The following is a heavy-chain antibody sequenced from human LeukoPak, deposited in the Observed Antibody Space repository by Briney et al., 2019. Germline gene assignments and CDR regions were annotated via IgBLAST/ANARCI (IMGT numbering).Heavy chain of an antibody. D-gene: IGHD6-6*01. CDR1: GFTFSGSA. CDR2: IRSKASSYAT. CDR3: TGQEYSSSPGDY. Sequence: GRSLELSCAASGFTFSGSAMHWVRQAPGKGLEWVGRIRSKASSYATAYAASVKGRFTISRDDSRNTAYLQMNSLKTEDTAVYYCTGQEYSSSPGDYWGQGTLVTVSS. V-gene: IGHV3-73*01. J-gene: IGHJ4*02.